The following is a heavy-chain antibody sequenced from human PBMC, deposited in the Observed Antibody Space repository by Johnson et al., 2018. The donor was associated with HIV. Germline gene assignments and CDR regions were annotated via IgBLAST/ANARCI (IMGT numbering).Heavy chain of an antibody. Sequence: FPISRDNSKNTLYLQMNSLRAEDTAVYYCARAGRLRYFDWLLSAFDIWGQGTKVTVSS. V-gene: IGHV3-66*01. D-gene: IGHD3-9*01. CDR3: ARAGRLRYFDWLLSAFDI. J-gene: IGHJ3*02.